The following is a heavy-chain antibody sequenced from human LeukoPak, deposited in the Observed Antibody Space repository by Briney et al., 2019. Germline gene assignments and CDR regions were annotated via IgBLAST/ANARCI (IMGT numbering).Heavy chain of an antibody. D-gene: IGHD2-21*02. CDR3: ARVGVEVVVTANDY. J-gene: IGHJ4*02. CDR1: GFTFSSYE. CDR2: ISSSGSTI. V-gene: IGHV3-48*03. Sequence: GGSLRLPCAASGFTFSSYEMNWVRQAPGKELEWVSYISSSGSTIYYADSVKGRFTISRDNAKNSLYLQMNSLRAEDTAVYYCARVGVEVVVTANDYWGQGTLVTVSS.